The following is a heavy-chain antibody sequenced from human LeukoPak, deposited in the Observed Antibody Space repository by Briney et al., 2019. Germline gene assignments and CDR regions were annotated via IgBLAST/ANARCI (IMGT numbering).Heavy chain of an antibody. CDR2: ISYDGSNK. J-gene: IGHJ3*02. CDR1: GFTFSSYA. D-gene: IGHD3-3*01. Sequence: GGSLRLSCAASGFTFSSYAMHWVRQAPGKGLEWVAVISYDGSNKYYADSVKGRFTISRDNSKNTLYLQMNSLRAEGTAVYYCVGVRFLEWLGDAFDIWGQGTMVTVSS. V-gene: IGHV3-30-3*01. CDR3: VGVRFLEWLGDAFDI.